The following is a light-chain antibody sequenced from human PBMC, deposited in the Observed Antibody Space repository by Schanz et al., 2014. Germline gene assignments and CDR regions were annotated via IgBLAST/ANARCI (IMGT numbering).Light chain of an antibody. CDR2: GAS. CDR3: QHYSLSPL. J-gene: IGKJ1*01. Sequence: EIVMTQSPATLSVSPGERATLSCRASQSVSSNLAWYQQKPGQAPRLLIYGASRKATGIPDRFSGSGSGTDFTLTISILEPEDFAVYYCQHYSLSPLFGQGTKVDI. V-gene: IGKV3D-15*03. CDR1: QSVSSN.